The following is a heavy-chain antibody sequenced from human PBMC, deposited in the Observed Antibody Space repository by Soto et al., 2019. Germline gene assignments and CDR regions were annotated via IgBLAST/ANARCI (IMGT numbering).Heavy chain of an antibody. CDR3: ARESTTFYYDSRSYYSSENFDY. CDR1: GFTFHNYW. CDR2: ITPDGSEK. Sequence: GGSLRLSCAASGFTFHNYWMSWVRQAPGKGLAWLANITPDGSEKYYVDSVKGRFTISRDNAKNSLSLQMNSLRAEDTAVYYCARESTTFYYDSRSYYSSENFDYWGQGTPVTVSS. J-gene: IGHJ4*02. V-gene: IGHV3-7*01. D-gene: IGHD3-22*01.